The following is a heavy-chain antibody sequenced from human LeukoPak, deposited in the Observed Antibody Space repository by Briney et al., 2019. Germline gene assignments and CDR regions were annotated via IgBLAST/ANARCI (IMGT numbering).Heavy chain of an antibody. Sequence: GGSLRLSCAASGFTFSSYWMNWVRQSPGKGLEWVADIKQDGSGKYYVDSVKGRFTISRDNAKNSLYLQMDSLRGEDTAVYYCARGRYYDILTGYPPPFDYWGQGTLVTVSS. D-gene: IGHD3-9*01. V-gene: IGHV3-7*01. CDR1: GFTFSSYW. CDR3: ARGRYYDILTGYPPPFDY. J-gene: IGHJ4*02. CDR2: IKQDGSGK.